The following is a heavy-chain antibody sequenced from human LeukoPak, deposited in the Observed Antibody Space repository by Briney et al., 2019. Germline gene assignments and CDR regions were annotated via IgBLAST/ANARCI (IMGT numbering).Heavy chain of an antibody. V-gene: IGHV3-23*01. Sequence: GGSLRLSCAASGFTFSSYAMSWVRQAPGKGLEWVSAISGSGGSTYYADSVKGRFTISRDNSKNTLYLQMNSLRAEDTAVYYCAKDSSRSSSVRAFDYWGQGTLVTVSS. CDR2: ISGSGGST. CDR3: AKDSSRSSSVRAFDY. CDR1: GFTFSSYA. D-gene: IGHD6-13*01. J-gene: IGHJ4*02.